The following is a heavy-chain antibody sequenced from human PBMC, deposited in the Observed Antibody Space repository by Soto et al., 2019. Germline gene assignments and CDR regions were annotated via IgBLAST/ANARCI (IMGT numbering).Heavy chain of an antibody. CDR2: ISSSGSTI. CDR1: AFTFSSYE. CDR3: ARGHSSSGHYWFDP. D-gene: IGHD6-6*01. Sequence: EVQLVESGGGLVQPGGSLRLSCAASAFTFSSYEMNWVRQAPGKGLEWVSYISSSGSTIYYADSVKGRFTISRDNAKNSLYLQMNSLRAEDTAVYYCARGHSSSGHYWFDPWGQGTLVTVSS. J-gene: IGHJ5*02. V-gene: IGHV3-48*03.